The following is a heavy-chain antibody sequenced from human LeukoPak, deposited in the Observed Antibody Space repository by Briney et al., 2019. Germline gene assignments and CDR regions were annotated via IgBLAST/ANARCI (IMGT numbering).Heavy chain of an antibody. CDR2: ISSSGSTI. D-gene: IGHD3-22*01. V-gene: IGHV3-48*04. J-gene: IGHJ4*02. Sequence: GGSLRLSCAASGFTFSSYSMNWVRQAPGKGLEWVSYISSSGSTIYYADSVKGQFTISRDNAKNSLYLQMNSLRAEDTAVYYCAREAIYYDSSGYYYDLDYWGQGTLVTVSS. CDR3: AREAIYYDSSGYYYDLDY. CDR1: GFTFSSYS.